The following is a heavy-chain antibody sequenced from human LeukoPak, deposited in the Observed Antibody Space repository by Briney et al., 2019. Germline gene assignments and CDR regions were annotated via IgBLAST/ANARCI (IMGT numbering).Heavy chain of an antibody. CDR2: INPSGGST. J-gene: IGHJ6*03. D-gene: IGHD2-8*01. Sequence: ASVKVSCKASGYTFTSYYMHWVRQAPGQGLEWMGIINPSGGSTSYAQKSQGRVTMTRDMSTSTVYMELSSLRSEDTAVYYCARGNGLYYMDVWGKGTTVTVSS. V-gene: IGHV1-46*01. CDR1: GYTFTSYY. CDR3: ARGNGLYYMDV.